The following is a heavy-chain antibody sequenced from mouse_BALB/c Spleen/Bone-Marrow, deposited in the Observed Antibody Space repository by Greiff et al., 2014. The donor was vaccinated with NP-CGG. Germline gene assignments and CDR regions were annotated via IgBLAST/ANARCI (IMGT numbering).Heavy chain of an antibody. V-gene: IGHV1-14*01. CDR3: AREGVDYFDY. CDR2: INPYNDAN. CDR1: GYTFTSYV. Sequence: EVQLVESGPELVKPGASVKMSCKASGYTFTSYVIHWVKQKPGQGLEWIGYINPYNDANKFNERFKGKATLTSDKSSSTAYMVLSSLTSEDSAVYYCAREGVDYFDYWGQGTTLTVSS. J-gene: IGHJ2*01.